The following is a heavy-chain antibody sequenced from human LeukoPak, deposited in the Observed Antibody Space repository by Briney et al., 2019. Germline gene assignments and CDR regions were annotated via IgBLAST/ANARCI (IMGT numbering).Heavy chain of an antibody. Sequence: GGSLRLSCAASGFTFSSYAMRWVRQAPGKGLEWVSAISGSGGNTYYADSVKGRFTISRDNSKNLVYLQINNPRVEDTAVYYCAKRYYDFPLDYWGQGTLVTVSS. V-gene: IGHV3-23*01. J-gene: IGHJ4*02. CDR1: GFTFSSYA. D-gene: IGHD3-3*01. CDR2: ISGSGGNT. CDR3: AKRYYDFPLDY.